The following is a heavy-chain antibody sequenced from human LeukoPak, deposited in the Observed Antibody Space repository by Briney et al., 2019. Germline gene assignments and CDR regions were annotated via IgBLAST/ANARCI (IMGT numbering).Heavy chain of an antibody. J-gene: IGHJ3*02. CDR1: GFTFDDYA. Sequence: GGSLRLSCAASGFTFDDYAMHWVRQAPGKGLEWVSGISWNSGSMGYADSVKGRFTISRDNAKNSLYLQMNSLRAEDTALYYCAKATPLSGYCSSTSCYKGGAFDIWGQGTMVTVSS. CDR2: ISWNSGSM. D-gene: IGHD2-2*02. CDR3: AKATPLSGYCSSTSCYKGGAFDI. V-gene: IGHV3-9*01.